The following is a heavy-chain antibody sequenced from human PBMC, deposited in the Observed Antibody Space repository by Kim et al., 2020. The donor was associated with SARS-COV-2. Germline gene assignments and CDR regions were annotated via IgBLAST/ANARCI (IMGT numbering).Heavy chain of an antibody. CDR2: ISWDGGST. J-gene: IGHJ4*02. Sequence: GGSLRLSCAASGFTFDDYTMHWVRQAPGKGLEWVSLISWDGGSTYYADSVKGRFTISRDNSKNSLYLQMNSLRTEDTALYYCAKDIRRWELSLDYWGQGTLVTVSS. V-gene: IGHV3-43*01. D-gene: IGHD1-26*01. CDR3: AKDIRRWELSLDY. CDR1: GFTFDDYT.